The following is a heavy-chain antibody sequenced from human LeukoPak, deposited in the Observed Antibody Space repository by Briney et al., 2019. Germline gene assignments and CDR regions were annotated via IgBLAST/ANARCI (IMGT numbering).Heavy chain of an antibody. J-gene: IGHJ4*02. CDR2: ISSSSSYI. CDR1: GFTLSSYS. Sequence: GGSLRLSCAASGFTLSSYSMNWVRQAPGKGLEWVSSISSSSSYIYYADSVKGRFTISRDNAKNSLYLQMNSLRAEDTAVYYCAREGQLQPPDYWGQGTLVTVSS. D-gene: IGHD5-18*01. V-gene: IGHV3-21*01. CDR3: AREGQLQPPDY.